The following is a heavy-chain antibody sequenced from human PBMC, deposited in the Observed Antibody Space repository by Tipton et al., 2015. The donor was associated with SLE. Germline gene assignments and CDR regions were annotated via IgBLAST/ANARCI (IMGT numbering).Heavy chain of an antibody. CDR3: ARVVKGSSWYWFDP. V-gene: IGHV4-59*01. D-gene: IGHD6-13*01. CDR1: GASISSYS. Sequence: GLVKPSETLSLTCTVSGASISSYSWSWIRQPPGKGLEWIGYIYYSGSTNYNPSLKSRVTISVDTSKKQFSLKLSSVTAADTAVYYCARVVKGSSWYWFDPWGQGTLVTVSS. CDR2: IYYSGST. J-gene: IGHJ5*02.